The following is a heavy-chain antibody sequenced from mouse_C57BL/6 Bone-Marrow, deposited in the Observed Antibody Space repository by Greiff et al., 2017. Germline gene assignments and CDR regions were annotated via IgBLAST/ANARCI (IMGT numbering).Heavy chain of an antibody. CDR2: IDPENGDT. D-gene: IGHD1-1*01. J-gene: IGHJ2*01. CDR1: GFNIKDDY. Sequence: EVKLVESGAELVRPGASVKLSCTASGFNIKDDYLHWVKQRPEQGLEWIGWIDPENGDTEYASKFQGKATITADTSSNTAYLQLSSLTSEDTAVYYCTTGGGSSLFDYWGQGTTLTVSS. V-gene: IGHV14-4*01. CDR3: TTGGGSSLFDY.